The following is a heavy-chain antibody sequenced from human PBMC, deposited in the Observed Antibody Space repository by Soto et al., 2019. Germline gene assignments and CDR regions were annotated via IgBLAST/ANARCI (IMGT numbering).Heavy chain of an antibody. V-gene: IGHV4-39*01. D-gene: IGHD2-8*01. Sequence: SETLSLTCTVSGGSVSNSNYYWGRIRQSPGKGLEWIGSVYYRGRSYSKSSVKSRVTISVDTSKNQFSLNLDSVTASDTAVYYCVSQRTSVLTQAYFDYWGPGALVTVSS. CDR2: VYYRGRS. CDR1: GGSVSNSNYY. J-gene: IGHJ4*02. CDR3: VSQRTSVLTQAYFDY.